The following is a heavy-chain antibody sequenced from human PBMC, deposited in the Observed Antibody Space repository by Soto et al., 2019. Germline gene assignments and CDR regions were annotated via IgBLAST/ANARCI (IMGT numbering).Heavy chain of an antibody. D-gene: IGHD3-10*01. V-gene: IGHV3-15*01. J-gene: IGHJ5*02. Sequence: EVQLVDSGGGLVKPGASLTLSCAASGFTFSNAWMTWVRQAPGKGLEWVGRIKSKTDGGTAEYAEPVKGRFTISRDDSKNMLYLQMNSLKPEDTAVYYCTTGLVRGPSRFDPWGQGTLVTVSS. CDR1: GFTFSNAW. CDR3: TTGLVRGPSRFDP. CDR2: IKSKTDGGTA.